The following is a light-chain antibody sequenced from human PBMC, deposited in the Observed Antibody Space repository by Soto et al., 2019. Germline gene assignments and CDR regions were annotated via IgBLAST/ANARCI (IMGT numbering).Light chain of an antibody. CDR3: QQRNVWPPIT. CDR2: DAS. V-gene: IGKV3-11*01. Sequence: EVVLTHSPATLSLYPGERAKLSCRASQSIRTSLAWYQQKPGQAPRLVIFDASNRANGVPARFGGSVSGTDFTLTINSLEPEDLAVYYCQQRNVWPPITFGQGTRLEIK. J-gene: IGKJ5*01. CDR1: QSIRTS.